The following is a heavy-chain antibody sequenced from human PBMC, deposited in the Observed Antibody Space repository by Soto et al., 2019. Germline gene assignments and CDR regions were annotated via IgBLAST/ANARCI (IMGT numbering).Heavy chain of an antibody. CDR3: AHTIAGVDSFDY. V-gene: IGHV2-5*02. CDR2: IYWDDDK. CDR1: GFSLSTSGVG. J-gene: IGHJ4*02. Sequence: SGPTLVNPTETVTLTCTFSGFSLSTSGVGVGWDRQPPGKALEWLALIYWDDDKRYSPSLKSRLTITKDTSKNQVVLTMTNMDPVDTATYYCAHTIAGVDSFDYWGQGTLVTVSS. D-gene: IGHD3-10*01.